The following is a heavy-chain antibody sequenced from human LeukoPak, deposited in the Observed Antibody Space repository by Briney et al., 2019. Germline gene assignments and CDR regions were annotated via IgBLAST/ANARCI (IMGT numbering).Heavy chain of an antibody. J-gene: IGHJ4*02. CDR3: ARGVTAVVPGTRIDEHHEKSRKYYFDY. CDR1: GYTFTSYY. D-gene: IGHD2-2*01. Sequence: ASVKVSCKASGYTFTSYYMHWVRQAPGQGLEWMGIINPSGGSTSYAQKFQGRVTMTRDTSTSTVYMELSSLRSEDTAVYYCARGVTAVVPGTRIDEHHEKSRKYYFDYWGQGTLVTVFS. CDR2: INPSGGST. V-gene: IGHV1-46*01.